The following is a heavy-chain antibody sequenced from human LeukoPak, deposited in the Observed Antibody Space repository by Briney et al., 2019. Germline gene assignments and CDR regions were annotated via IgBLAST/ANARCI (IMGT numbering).Heavy chain of an antibody. CDR2: INHSGST. J-gene: IGHJ4*02. V-gene: IGHV4-34*01. Sequence: RASETLSLTCAVYGGSFSGYYWSWIRQPPGKGLEWIGEINHSGSTNYNPSLKSRVTISVDTSKNQFSLKLSSVTAADTAVYYCARGRRIGSGYYYNYWGQGTLVTVSS. D-gene: IGHD3-22*01. CDR1: GGSFSGYY. CDR3: ARGRRIGSGYYYNY.